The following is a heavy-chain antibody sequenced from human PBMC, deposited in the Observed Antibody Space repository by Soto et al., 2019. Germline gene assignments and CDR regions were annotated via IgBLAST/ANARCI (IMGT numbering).Heavy chain of an antibody. Sequence: ASVKVSCKASGYTFTSYGISWVRQAPGQGLEWMGWINSYNGNTNYAQKLQGRVTMTTDTSTSTAYMELRSLRSDDTAVYYCARDQSGHVQVWWFDPWGQGTLVTVSS. CDR2: INSYNGNT. D-gene: IGHD1-26*01. V-gene: IGHV1-18*01. J-gene: IGHJ5*02. CDR1: GYTFTSYG. CDR3: ARDQSGHVQVWWFDP.